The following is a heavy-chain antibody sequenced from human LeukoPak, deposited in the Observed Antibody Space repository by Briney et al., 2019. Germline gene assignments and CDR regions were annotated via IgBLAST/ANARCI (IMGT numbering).Heavy chain of an antibody. Sequence: SETLSLTCTVSGGSISSSSYYWGWIRQPPGRGLEWIGSIYYSGSTYYNPSLKSRVTISVGTSKNQFSLKLSSVTAADTAVYYCASLSSSWYYFDYWGQGTLVTVSS. D-gene: IGHD6-13*01. J-gene: IGHJ4*02. CDR3: ASLSSSWYYFDY. CDR1: GGSISSSSYY. CDR2: IYYSGST. V-gene: IGHV4-39*07.